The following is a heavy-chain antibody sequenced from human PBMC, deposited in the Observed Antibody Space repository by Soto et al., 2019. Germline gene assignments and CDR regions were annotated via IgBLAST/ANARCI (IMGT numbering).Heavy chain of an antibody. J-gene: IGHJ1*01. CDR2: ISYDGSNK. V-gene: IGHV3-30-3*01. CDR3: ARGAYSSSWYTAEYFQH. CDR1: GFTFSSYA. Sequence: QVQLVESGGGVVQPGRSLRLSCVASGFTFSSYAMHWVRQAPGKGLEWVAVISYDGSNKYYADSVKGRFTISRDNSKNTLYLQMNSLRAEDTAVYYCARGAYSSSWYTAEYFQHWGQGTLVTVSS. D-gene: IGHD6-13*01.